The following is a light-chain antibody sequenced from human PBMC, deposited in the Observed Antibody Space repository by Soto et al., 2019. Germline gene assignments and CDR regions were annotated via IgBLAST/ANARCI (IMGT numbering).Light chain of an antibody. J-gene: IGLJ1*01. CDR1: SSDVSRYNY. V-gene: IGLV2-8*01. Sequence: QSALTQPPSASGSPGQSVTISCTGTSSDVSRYNYISWYQQRPGKAPKLIIYEVSKRPSGVPDRLSGFKYGNTASLTVSGLQAEDEADYYCRSYAGNSRYVFGTGTKGTVL. CDR2: EVS. CDR3: RSYAGNSRYV.